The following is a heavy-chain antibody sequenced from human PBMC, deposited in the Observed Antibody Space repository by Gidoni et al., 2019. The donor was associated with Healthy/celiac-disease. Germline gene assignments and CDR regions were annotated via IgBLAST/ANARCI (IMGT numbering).Heavy chain of an antibody. CDR3: ARDRRYYYDSSGSGFDY. CDR2: IYHSGST. J-gene: IGHJ4*02. Sequence: QVQLQESGPGLVKPSGTLSLTCAVSGGSISSRHWWSWVRQPPGKGLEWIGEIYHSGSTNYNPSLKSRVTISVDKSKNQFSLKLSSVTAEDTAVYYCARDRRYYYDSSGSGFDYWGQGTLVTVSS. V-gene: IGHV4-4*02. D-gene: IGHD3-22*01. CDR1: GGSISSRHW.